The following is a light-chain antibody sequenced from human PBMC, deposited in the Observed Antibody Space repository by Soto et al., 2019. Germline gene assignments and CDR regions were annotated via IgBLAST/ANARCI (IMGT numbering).Light chain of an antibody. V-gene: IGKV3-11*01. CDR1: QNIMYY. CDR2: DAS. CDR3: QQRSNWPPVT. J-gene: IGKJ5*01. Sequence: EIVLTQSPATLSLSPGERATLSCRASQNIMYYLAWYQQKPGQAPRLLIYDASNRATGIPTRFSGSGSGTDFTITISSLEPDDFAVYYCQQRSNWPPVTFGQGTRLDIK.